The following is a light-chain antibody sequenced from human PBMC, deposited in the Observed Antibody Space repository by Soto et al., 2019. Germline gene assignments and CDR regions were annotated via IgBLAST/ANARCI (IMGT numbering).Light chain of an antibody. Sequence: EIVMTQSPATLSVSPGERATLSCRASQSVSSNLAWYQQKPGQAPRLLIYGPSTRATGIPARFSGSGSGTEFTLTICSLQSEDFAVYCCQQFNSWPGTFGQGTKVEIK. V-gene: IGKV3-15*01. CDR3: QQFNSWPGT. CDR2: GPS. J-gene: IGKJ1*01. CDR1: QSVSSN.